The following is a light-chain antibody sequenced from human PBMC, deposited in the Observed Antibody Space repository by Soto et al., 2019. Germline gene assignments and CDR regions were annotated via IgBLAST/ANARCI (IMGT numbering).Light chain of an antibody. CDR3: QQYYSYLIT. V-gene: IGKV1-8*01. CDR1: QGISSY. Sequence: RVSHAPSSFSPNTQHRLPITCMASQGISSYLAWYQQKPGKAPKLLIYAASTLQSGVPSRFSGSGSGTDFTLTISCLQSEDFATYYCQQYYSYLITLGQGTRLEV. J-gene: IGKJ5*01. CDR2: AAS.